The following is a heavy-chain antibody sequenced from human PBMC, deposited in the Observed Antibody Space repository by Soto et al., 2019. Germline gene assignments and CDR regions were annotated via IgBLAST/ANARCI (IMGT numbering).Heavy chain of an antibody. Sequence: SQTLSLTCAIPGDSVSTNIAAWSWIRQSPSRGLEWLGRTLYRSSKWYNEYAVSVKSRMTINPDTSKNQFSLQLNSVTPEDTAVYYCARDAAPTLNYPHGMDVWGQGTAVTVSS. CDR3: ARDAAPTLNYPHGMDV. D-gene: IGHD1-7*01. V-gene: IGHV6-1*01. CDR2: TLYRSSKWYN. J-gene: IGHJ6*02. CDR1: GDSVSTNIAA.